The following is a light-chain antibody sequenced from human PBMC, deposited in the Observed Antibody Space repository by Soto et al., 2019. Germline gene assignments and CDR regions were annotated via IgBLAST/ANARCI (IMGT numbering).Light chain of an antibody. J-gene: IGLJ1*01. V-gene: IGLV2-14*01. CDR1: SSDVGGYNY. CDR2: DVS. CDR3: HSYTSSSTRLYV. Sequence: QSALTQPASVSGSPGQSITISCTGTSSDVGGYNYVSWYQQHPGKAPKLMIYDVSNRPSGVSNRFSGSKSGNTASLTISGLQAEDEADYYCHSYTSSSTRLYVFGTGTKLTVL.